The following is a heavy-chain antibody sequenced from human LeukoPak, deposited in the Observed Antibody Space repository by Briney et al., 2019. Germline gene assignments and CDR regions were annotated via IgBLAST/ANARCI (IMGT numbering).Heavy chain of an antibody. V-gene: IGHV1-2*02. J-gene: IGHJ4*02. CDR1: GYTFTGYY. D-gene: IGHD3-3*01. CDR2: INPNSGGT. Sequence: ASVKVSCKASGYTFTGYYMHWVRQAPGQGLEWMGWINPNSGGTNYAQKFQGRVTMTRDTSISTAYMELSRLRSDDTAVYYCARGGDLRFLEWPYGGYWGQGTLVTVSS. CDR3: ARGGDLRFLEWPYGGY.